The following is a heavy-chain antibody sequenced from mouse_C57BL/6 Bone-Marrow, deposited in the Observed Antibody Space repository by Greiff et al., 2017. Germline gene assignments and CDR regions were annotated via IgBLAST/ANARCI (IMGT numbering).Heavy chain of an antibody. D-gene: IGHD1-1*01. CDR2: ISSGGSYT. CDR1: GFTFSSYG. V-gene: IGHV5-6*01. J-gene: IGHJ3*01. Sequence: EVKLVESGGDLVKPGGSLKLSCAASGFTFSSYGMSWVRQTPDKRLEWVATISSGGSYTYYPDSVKGRFTISRDNAKNTLYLQMSSLKSEDTAMYYCARLYSVSSGAYWGQGTLVTVSA. CDR3: ARLYSVSSGAY.